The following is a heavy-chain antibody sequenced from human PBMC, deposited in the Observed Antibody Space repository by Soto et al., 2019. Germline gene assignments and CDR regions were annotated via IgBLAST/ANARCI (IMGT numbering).Heavy chain of an antibody. CDR2: INPNSGGT. V-gene: IGHV1-2*04. Sequence: ASVKVSCKASGYTFTGYYMHWVRQAPGQGLEWMGWINPNSGGTNYAQKFQGWVTMTRDTSISTAYMELSRLRSDDTAVYYCARGAGHSSSPDYYYYGMDVWGQGATVTVSS. J-gene: IGHJ6*02. CDR1: GYTFTGYY. CDR3: ARGAGHSSSPDYYYYGMDV. D-gene: IGHD6-6*01.